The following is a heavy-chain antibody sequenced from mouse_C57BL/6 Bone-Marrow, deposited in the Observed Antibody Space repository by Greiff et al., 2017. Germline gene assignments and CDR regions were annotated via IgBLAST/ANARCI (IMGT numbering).Heavy chain of an antibody. Sequence: QVQLQQPGAELVKPGASVKLSCKASGYTFTSYWMHWVKQRPGRGLEWIGRIDPKSGGTKYNEKFKSKATLTVDKPSSTAYMQLSSLTSEDSAVYYCARGDMGYSNYGYFDVWGTETTVTVSS. CDR2: IDPKSGGT. V-gene: IGHV1-72*01. J-gene: IGHJ1*03. CDR1: GYTFTSYW. D-gene: IGHD2-5*01. CDR3: ARGDMGYSNYGYFDV.